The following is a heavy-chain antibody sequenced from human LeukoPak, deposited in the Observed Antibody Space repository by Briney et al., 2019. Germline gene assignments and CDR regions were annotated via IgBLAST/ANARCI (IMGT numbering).Heavy chain of an antibody. V-gene: IGHV3-23*01. CDR2: ISGSGGST. Sequence: GRSLTLSCAASGLTFSSYAMSWVRQAPGRWLEWVSAISGSGGSTYYADSVKDRFTLSRDNSNNTLYLQMNSLRAEDTAVYYCAKSGADSDSSGYYYRRYWYFDLWGRGTLVTVSS. J-gene: IGHJ2*01. CDR1: GLTFSSYA. D-gene: IGHD3-22*01. CDR3: AKSGADSDSSGYYYRRYWYFDL.